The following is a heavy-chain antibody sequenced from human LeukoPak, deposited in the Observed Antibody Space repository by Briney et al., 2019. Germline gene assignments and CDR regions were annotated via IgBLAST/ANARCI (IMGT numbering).Heavy chain of an antibody. D-gene: IGHD4-17*01. CDR1: GGSFSGYY. Sequence: SETLSLTCAVYGGSFSGYYWSWIRQPPGKGLEWIGEINHSGSTNYNPSLKSRVTISVDTSKNQFSLKLSSVTAADTAVYYCARIWAVTTFRNAFDIWGQGTMVTVSS. CDR3: ARIWAVTTFRNAFDI. CDR2: INHSGST. V-gene: IGHV4-34*01. J-gene: IGHJ3*02.